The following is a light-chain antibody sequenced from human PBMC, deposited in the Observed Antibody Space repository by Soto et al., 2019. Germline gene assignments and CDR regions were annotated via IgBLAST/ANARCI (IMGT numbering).Light chain of an antibody. CDR1: QSVSSTY. CDR3: QQYGSSPPGFT. Sequence: ERVMTQSPATLSVSPGERATLSCRASQSVSSTYFAWYRQKPGQPPSLLIYGASNRATGVPDRFSGSGSGTDFTLTISRLEPEDFAVYYCQQYGSSPPGFTFGPGTTVDI. CDR2: GAS. V-gene: IGKV3-20*01. J-gene: IGKJ3*01.